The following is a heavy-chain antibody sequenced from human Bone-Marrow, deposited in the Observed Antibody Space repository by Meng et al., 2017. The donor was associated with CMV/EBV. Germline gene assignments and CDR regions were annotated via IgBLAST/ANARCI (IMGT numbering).Heavy chain of an antibody. Sequence: GGSLRLSCAASGFTVSSNYMSWVRQAPGKGLEWVANIKQDGSEKYYVDSVKGRFTISRDNAKNSLYLQMNSLRAEDTAVYYCARGHCSSTSCYRYYYGMDVWGQGTTVTVSS. D-gene: IGHD2-2*01. CDR1: GFTVSSNY. CDR2: IKQDGSEK. J-gene: IGHJ6*02. CDR3: ARGHCSSTSCYRYYYGMDV. V-gene: IGHV3-7*01.